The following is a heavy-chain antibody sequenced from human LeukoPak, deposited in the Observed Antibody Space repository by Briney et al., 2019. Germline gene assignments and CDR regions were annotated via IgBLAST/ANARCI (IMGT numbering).Heavy chain of an antibody. CDR2: IDVDGNDG. CDR3: VRGRSVTNGGFDY. CDR1: GLSFSTYW. D-gene: IGHD4-17*01. J-gene: IGHJ4*02. V-gene: IGHV3-74*03. Sequence: GGSLRLSCAASGLSFSTYWMHWVRQAPGQGLMWVSRIDVDGNDGTYADSVKGRAIISRDNAKNTLYLQVNSLSVEDTAVYYCVRGRSVTNGGFDYWGQGTLITVSS.